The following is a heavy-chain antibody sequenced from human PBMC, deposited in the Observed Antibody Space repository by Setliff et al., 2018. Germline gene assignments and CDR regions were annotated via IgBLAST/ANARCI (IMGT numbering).Heavy chain of an antibody. D-gene: IGHD1-1*01. J-gene: IGHJ4*02. CDR2: IYYTGST. CDR1: GGSFNVYF. Sequence: SETLSLTCAVYGGSFNVYFWSWIRQPPGKGLEWIGSIYYTGSTYYNPSLKSRVTMSVDTSKRQFSLKLGSATAADTAVYYCARDMGQPYYFESWGLGTLVTVSS. CDR3: ARDMGQPYYFES. V-gene: IGHV4-34*01.